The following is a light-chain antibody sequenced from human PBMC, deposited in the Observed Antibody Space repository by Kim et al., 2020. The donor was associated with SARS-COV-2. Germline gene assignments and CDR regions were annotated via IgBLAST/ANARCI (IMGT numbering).Light chain of an antibody. Sequence: GQSITSSCTGTSSDVGGYNSVSWYQQHPGKAPKLMIYDVSERASGVANRFSGSQSGNTASLTISGLRAEDEADYYCSSHTTSSTYVFGSGTKVTVL. CDR1: SSDVGGYNS. V-gene: IGLV2-14*04. CDR3: SSHTTSSTYV. J-gene: IGLJ1*01. CDR2: DVS.